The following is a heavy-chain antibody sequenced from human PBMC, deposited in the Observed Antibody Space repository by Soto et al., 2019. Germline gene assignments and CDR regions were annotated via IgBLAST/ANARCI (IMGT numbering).Heavy chain of an antibody. CDR2: ISSSGGST. D-gene: IGHD4-4*01. J-gene: IGHJ6*02. V-gene: IGHV3-23*01. CDR3: AKSYGNPRDGYSQRESYYYSYYGMDV. CDR1: GFTFSSFA. Sequence: PGGSLRLSCAASGFTFSSFAMSWVRQAPGKGLEWVSAISSSGGSTYYADSVKGRFTTSRDNSKNTLYLQMNSLRAEDAAVYYCAKSYGNPRDGYSQRESYYYSYYGMDVWGQGTTVTVSS.